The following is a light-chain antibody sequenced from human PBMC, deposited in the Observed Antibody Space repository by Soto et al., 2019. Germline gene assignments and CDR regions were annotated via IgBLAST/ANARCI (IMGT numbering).Light chain of an antibody. CDR1: SSNIGAGYD. Sequence: QSVLTQPPSVSGAPGQRVTISCTGSSSNIGAGYDVHWYQQLPGTAPKLLIYGNSNRPSGVPDRMSGSKSGTSASLAITGLQAEDEADYYCHSYDSSLSAVVFGGGTKLTVL. CDR3: HSYDSSLSAVV. CDR2: GNS. J-gene: IGLJ2*01. V-gene: IGLV1-40*01.